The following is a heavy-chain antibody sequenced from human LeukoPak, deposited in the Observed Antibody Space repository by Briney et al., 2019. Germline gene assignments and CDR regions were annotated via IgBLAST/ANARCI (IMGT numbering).Heavy chain of an antibody. CDR3: ARYRSGWYWNHYYYYMDV. Sequence: PSETLSLTCTVSGGSISSSSYYWGWIRQPPGKGLEWIGSIYYSGSTYYNPSLKSRVTISVDTSKNQFSLKLSSVTAADTAVYYCARYRSGWYWNHYYYYMDVWGKGTTVTISS. J-gene: IGHJ6*03. CDR1: GGSISSSSYY. V-gene: IGHV4-39*07. CDR2: IYYSGST. D-gene: IGHD6-19*01.